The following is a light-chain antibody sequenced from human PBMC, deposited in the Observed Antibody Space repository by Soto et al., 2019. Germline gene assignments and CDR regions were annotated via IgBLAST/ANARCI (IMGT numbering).Light chain of an antibody. V-gene: IGLV1-44*01. CDR2: SNN. CDR1: SSNIGSNT. CDR3: AAWDDSLNGHVV. J-gene: IGLJ2*01. Sequence: LTQPPSASGTPGQRVTISCSGSSSNIGSNTVNWYQQLPGTAPKLLIYSNNQRPSGVPDRFSGSKSGTSASLAISGLQSEDEADYYCAAWDDSLNGHVVFGGGTKLTVL.